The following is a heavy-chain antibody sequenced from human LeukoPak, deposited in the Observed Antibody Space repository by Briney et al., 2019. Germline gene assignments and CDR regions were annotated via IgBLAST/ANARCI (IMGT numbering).Heavy chain of an antibody. CDR3: ARDKRYYDILTGYFAGNYGMDV. D-gene: IGHD3-9*01. Sequence: GGSLRLSCAASGFTFSSYWMHWVRQAPGKGLVWVSRINSDGSSTNYADSVKGRFTISRDNAKNTLYLQMNSLRAEDTAVYYCARDKRYYDILTGYFAGNYGMDVWGQGTTVTVSS. CDR1: GFTFSSYW. V-gene: IGHV3-74*01. J-gene: IGHJ6*02. CDR2: INSDGSST.